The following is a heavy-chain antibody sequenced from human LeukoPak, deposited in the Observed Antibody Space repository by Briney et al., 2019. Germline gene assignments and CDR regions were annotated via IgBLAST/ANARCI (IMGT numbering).Heavy chain of an antibody. CDR3: ARPDSSGYYSFYFDY. CDR1: GFSFSSYS. Sequence: SGGSLRLSCAASGFSFSSYSMNWVRQAPGKGLEWVSYISSSSSTRYYADSVQGRFTISRDNAKNSVYLQMNSLRAEDTAVYYCARPDSSGYYSFYFDYWGQGTLVTVSS. J-gene: IGHJ4*02. CDR2: ISSSSSTR. D-gene: IGHD3-22*01. V-gene: IGHV3-48*04.